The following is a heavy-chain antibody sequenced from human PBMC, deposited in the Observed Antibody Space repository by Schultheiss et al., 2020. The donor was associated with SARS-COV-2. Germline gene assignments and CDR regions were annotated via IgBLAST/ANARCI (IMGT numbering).Heavy chain of an antibody. CDR2: IYYSGST. J-gene: IGHJ5*02. Sequence: SETLSLTCTVSGDSISDYFWNWIRQSPGKGLEWIGYIYYSGSTNYNPSLKSRVTISVDTSKNQFSLKLSSVTAADTAAYYCARQDHGDHGRPNWFDPWGQGTLVTVSS. D-gene: IGHD4-17*01. V-gene: IGHV4-59*08. CDR1: GDSISDYF. CDR3: ARQDHGDHGRPNWFDP.